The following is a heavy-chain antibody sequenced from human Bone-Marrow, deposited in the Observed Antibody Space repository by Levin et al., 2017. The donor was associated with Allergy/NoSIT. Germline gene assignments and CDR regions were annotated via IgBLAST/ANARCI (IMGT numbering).Heavy chain of an antibody. CDR1: GVSISSDNAF. V-gene: IGHV4-31*03. J-gene: IGHJ4*02. Sequence: SETLSLTCSVSGVSISSDNAFWTWIRQHPGKALEWIGYIYFDGTTNYNPSLKSRVTMSLDTSKTQFSLRLTSVTAADTAVYYCVRGLIGGWQTHFDSWGQGTLVTVSS. CDR3: VRGLIGGWQTHFDS. CDR2: IYFDGTT. D-gene: IGHD6-19*01.